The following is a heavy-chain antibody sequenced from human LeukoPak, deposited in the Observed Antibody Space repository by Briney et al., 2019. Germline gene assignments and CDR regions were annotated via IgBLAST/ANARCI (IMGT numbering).Heavy chain of an antibody. CDR3: ARDQYCSSTSCYLEFWFDP. V-gene: IGHV1-69*05. Sequence: SVKVSCKASGGTFSSYAISWVRQAPGQGLEWMGRIIPIVGTANYAQKFQGRVTITTDESTSTAYMELSSLRSEDTAVYYCARDQYCSSTSCYLEFWFDPWGQGTLVTVSS. CDR1: GGTFSSYA. J-gene: IGHJ5*02. D-gene: IGHD2-2*01. CDR2: IIPIVGTA.